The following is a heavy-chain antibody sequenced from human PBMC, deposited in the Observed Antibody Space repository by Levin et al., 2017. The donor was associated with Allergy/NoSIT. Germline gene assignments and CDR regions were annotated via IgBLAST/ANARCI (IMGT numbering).Heavy chain of an antibody. CDR1: GYTFTSYD. CDR3: AITVGTPILWFGELFVGGMDV. D-gene: IGHD3-10*01. Sequence: ASVKVSCKASGYTFTSYDINWVRQATGQGLEWMGWMNPNSGNTGYAQKFQGRVTMTRNTSISTAYMELSSLRSEDTAVYYCAITVGTPILWFGELFVGGMDVWGQGTTVTVSS. J-gene: IGHJ6*02. V-gene: IGHV1-8*01. CDR2: MNPNSGNT.